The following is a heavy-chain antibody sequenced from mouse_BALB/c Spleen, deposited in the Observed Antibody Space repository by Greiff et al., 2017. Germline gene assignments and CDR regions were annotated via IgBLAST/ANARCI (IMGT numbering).Heavy chain of an antibody. V-gene: IGHV1-54*01. D-gene: IGHD2-4*01. CDR2: INPGSGGT. CDR3: ARGIYYDYDAY. CDR1: GYAFTNYL. Sequence: QVQLQQSGAELVRPGTSVKVSCKASGYAFTNYLIEWVKQRPGQGLEWIGVINPGSGGTNYNEKFKGKATLTADKSSSTAYMQLSSLTSDDSAVYFCARGIYYDYDAYWGQGTTLTDSS. J-gene: IGHJ2*01.